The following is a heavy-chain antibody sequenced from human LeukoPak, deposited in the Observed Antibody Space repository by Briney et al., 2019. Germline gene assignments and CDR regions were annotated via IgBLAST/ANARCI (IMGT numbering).Heavy chain of an antibody. CDR3: ARGGIRYSPGY. D-gene: IGHD3-9*01. Sequence: PSETLSLTCAVYGGSFSGYYWSWIRQPPGKGLEGIGEINHSGSTNYNPSLKSRVTISVDTSKNQFSLKLSSVTAADTAVYYRARGGIRYSPGYWGQGTLVTVSS. CDR1: GGSFSGYY. J-gene: IGHJ4*02. CDR2: INHSGST. V-gene: IGHV4-34*01.